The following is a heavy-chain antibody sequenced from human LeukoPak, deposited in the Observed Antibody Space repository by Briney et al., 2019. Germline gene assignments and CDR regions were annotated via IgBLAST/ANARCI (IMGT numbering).Heavy chain of an antibody. D-gene: IGHD3-22*01. CDR1: GYTFTGYY. J-gene: IGHJ4*02. Sequence: ASVKVSCKASGYTFTGYYMHWVRQAPGQGLEWMGWIYPNSGETKYAQKFQGRVTMTRDSSISTAYMELSSLTSDDTAVYYCASVTYSDYSGHDYWGQGTLVTVPS. V-gene: IGHV1-2*02. CDR3: ASVTYSDYSGHDY. CDR2: IYPNSGET.